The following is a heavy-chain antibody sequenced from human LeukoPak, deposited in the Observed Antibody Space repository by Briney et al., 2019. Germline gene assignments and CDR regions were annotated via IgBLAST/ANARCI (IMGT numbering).Heavy chain of an antibody. J-gene: IGHJ4*02. Sequence: PSETLSLTCAVYGGSFSGYYWSWIRQPPGKGLEWIGEINHSGSTNYNPSLKSRVTISVDTSKNQFSLKLSSVTAADTAVYYCASYSSGWSEDYWGQGTLVTVSS. CDR3: ASYSSGWSEDY. V-gene: IGHV4-34*01. D-gene: IGHD6-19*01. CDR1: GGSFSGYY. CDR2: INHSGST.